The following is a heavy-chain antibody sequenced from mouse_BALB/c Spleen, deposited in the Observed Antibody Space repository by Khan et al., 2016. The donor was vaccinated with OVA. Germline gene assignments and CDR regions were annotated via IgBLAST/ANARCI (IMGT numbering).Heavy chain of an antibody. J-gene: IGHJ2*01. CDR2: IDYSGTT. D-gene: IGHD1-1*02. Sequence: EVQLQESGPDLLKPSQSLSLTCTVTGYSITSGYSWHWIRQFPGHKLEWMGYIDYSGTTNYNPSLKSRISITREISKNQFFLQLNSVTTEDTATYYCVIWDYWGKGTTLTVAS. V-gene: IGHV3-1*02. CDR1: GYSITSGYS. CDR3: VIWDY.